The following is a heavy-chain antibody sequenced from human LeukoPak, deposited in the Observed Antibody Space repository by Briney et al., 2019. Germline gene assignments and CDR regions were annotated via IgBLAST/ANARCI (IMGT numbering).Heavy chain of an antibody. CDR2: ISYDGSNK. J-gene: IGHJ4*02. CDR1: GFTFSSYG. D-gene: IGHD5-24*01. Sequence: GRSLRLSCAASGFTFSSYGMHWVRRAPGKGLEWVAVISYDGSNKYYADSVKGRFTISRDNSKNTLYLQMNSLRAEDTAVYYCAKERDGYNYFDYWGQGTLVTVSS. CDR3: AKERDGYNYFDY. V-gene: IGHV3-30*18.